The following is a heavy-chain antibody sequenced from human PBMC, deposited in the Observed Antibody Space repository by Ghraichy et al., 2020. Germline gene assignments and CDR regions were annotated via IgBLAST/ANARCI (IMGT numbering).Heavy chain of an antibody. D-gene: IGHD4-17*01. J-gene: IGHJ6*02. CDR3: ARRYGDYGNYYYYYGMDV. Sequence: SVKVSCKASGGTFSSYAISWVRQAPGQGLEWMGGIIHIFGTANYAQKFQGRVTITADESTSTAYMELSSLRSEDTAVYYCARRYGDYGNYYYYYGMDVWGQGTTVTVSS. CDR1: GGTFSSYA. CDR2: IIHIFGTA. V-gene: IGHV1-69*13.